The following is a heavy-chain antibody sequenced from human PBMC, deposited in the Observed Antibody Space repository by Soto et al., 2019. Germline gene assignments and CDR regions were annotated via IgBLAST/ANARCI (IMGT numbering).Heavy chain of an antibody. CDR2: IKQEGREK. D-gene: IGHD6-19*01. V-gene: IGHV3-7*03. J-gene: IGHJ4*02. Sequence: GGSLRLSCAASGFTFSSYWMSWVRQAPGKGREWVANIKQEGREKYYVDSVKGRFTISRDNAKNSLYLQMNSLRAEDTAVYYCARAYRSGPRRAYSSGWDYFDYWGQGTLVTVSS. CDR3: ARAYRSGPRRAYSSGWDYFDY. CDR1: GFTFSSYW.